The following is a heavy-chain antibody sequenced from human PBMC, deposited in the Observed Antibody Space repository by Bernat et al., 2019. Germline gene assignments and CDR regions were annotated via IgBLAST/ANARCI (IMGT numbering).Heavy chain of an antibody. CDR1: GFTFSSYG. CDR3: AKGGVGYCSSTSCYVEWSFDY. V-gene: IGHV3-30*18. D-gene: IGHD2-2*01. CDR2: ISYDGSNK. J-gene: IGHJ4*02. Sequence: QVQLVESGGGVVQPGRSLRLSCAASGFTFSSYGMHWVRQAPGKGLEWVAVISYDGSNKYYADSVKGRFTISRDNSKNTLYLQMNSLRAEDTAVYYCAKGGVGYCSSTSCYVEWSFDYWGQGTLVTVSS.